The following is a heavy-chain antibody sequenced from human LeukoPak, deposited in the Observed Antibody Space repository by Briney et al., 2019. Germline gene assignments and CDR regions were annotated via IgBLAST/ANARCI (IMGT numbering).Heavy chain of an antibody. V-gene: IGHV5-51*01. J-gene: IGHJ3*02. Sequence: GESLKISCTGSGFSFTSYWIAWVRQMPGKGLECMGIIYPTDSETRYSPPFQDQVTISADKSISTAYLQWNSLKASDTALYYCASAIVEVPAADHAFDIWGQGTMVIVSS. CDR3: ASAIVEVPAADHAFDI. D-gene: IGHD2-2*01. CDR1: GFSFTSYW. CDR2: IYPTDSET.